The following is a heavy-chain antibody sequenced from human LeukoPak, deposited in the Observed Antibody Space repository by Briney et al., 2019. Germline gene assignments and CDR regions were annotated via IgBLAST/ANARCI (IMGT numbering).Heavy chain of an antibody. D-gene: IGHD3-10*01. CDR2: ISWNSGSI. Sequence: GGSLRLSCAASGFTVSSNYMSWVRQAPGKGLEWVSGISWNSGSIGYADSVKGRFTISRDNAKNSLYLQMNSLRAEDTALYYCAKDCGSGIPREPCLAVWGQGTTVTVSS. V-gene: IGHV3-9*01. CDR3: AKDCGSGIPREPCLAV. J-gene: IGHJ6*02. CDR1: GFTVSSNY.